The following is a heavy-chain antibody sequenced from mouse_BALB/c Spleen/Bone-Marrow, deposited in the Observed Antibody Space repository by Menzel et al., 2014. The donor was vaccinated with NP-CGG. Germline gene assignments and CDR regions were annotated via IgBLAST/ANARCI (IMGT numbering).Heavy chain of an antibody. Sequence: VQGVESGAELVKPGASAKLSCTASGFNIKDTYMHWVKQRPEQGLEWIGRIDPANGNTKYDPKFQGKATITADTSSNTAYLQLSSLTSEDAAVYYCATGFAYWGQGTLVTVSA. J-gene: IGHJ3*01. CDR3: ATGFAY. CDR1: GFNIKDTY. V-gene: IGHV14-3*02. CDR2: IDPANGNT.